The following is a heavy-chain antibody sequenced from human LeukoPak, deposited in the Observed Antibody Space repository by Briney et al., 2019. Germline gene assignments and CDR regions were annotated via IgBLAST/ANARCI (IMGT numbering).Heavy chain of an antibody. CDR1: GGSISSGNYY. J-gene: IGHJ4*02. D-gene: IGHD6-6*01. V-gene: IGHV4-61*02. CDR3: ARNIPARPQDY. Sequence: SETLSLICTVSGGSISSGNYYWSWIRQRAGKGLEWIGRIYTSGSTNYNPALKRRFTISLDTSKHQFSLKLSSVTAADTAVYYCARNIPARPQDYWGQGTLVTVSS. CDR2: IYTSGST.